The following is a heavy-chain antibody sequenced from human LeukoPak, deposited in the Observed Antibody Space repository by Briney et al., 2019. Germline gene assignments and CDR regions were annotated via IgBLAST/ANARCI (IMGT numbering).Heavy chain of an antibody. CDR1: GFTFSSYG. J-gene: IGHJ4*02. D-gene: IGHD3-22*01. CDR2: ISYDGSNK. V-gene: IGHV3-30*03. CDR3: ARDFITLDY. Sequence: HPGGSLRLSCAASGFTFSSYGMHWVRQAPGKGLEWVAVISYDGSNKYYADSVKGRFTISRDNAKNSLYLQMNSLRAEDTAVYYCARDFITLDYWGQGTLVTVSS.